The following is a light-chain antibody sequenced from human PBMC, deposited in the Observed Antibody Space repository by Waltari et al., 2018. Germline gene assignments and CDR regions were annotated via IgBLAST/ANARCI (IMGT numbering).Light chain of an antibody. CDR2: DAS. CDR1: QGIRSA. V-gene: IGKV1D-13*01. Sequence: IQLTQSPSSLSASVGDRVTITCRASQGIRSALAWFQQKPGETPKLLIYDASTLESGVPSRFSGSGSGTDFTLTISRLQPEDFATYYCQQFNNYPLTFGGGTKVEIK. CDR3: QQFNNYPLT. J-gene: IGKJ4*01.